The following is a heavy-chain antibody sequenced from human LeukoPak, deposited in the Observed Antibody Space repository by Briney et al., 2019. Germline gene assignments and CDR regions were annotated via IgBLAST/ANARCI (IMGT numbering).Heavy chain of an antibody. CDR3: AREGCGATSCYTNDY. CDR1: GFTFSSYA. Sequence: PGGSLRLSCAASGFTFSSYAMSWVRQAPGKGLEWVSVIYSGGSTYYADSVKGRFTISRDNSKNTLYLQMNSLRAEDTAVYYCAREGCGATSCYTNDYWGQGTLVTVSS. J-gene: IGHJ4*02. CDR2: IYSGGST. V-gene: IGHV3-66*01. D-gene: IGHD2-2*02.